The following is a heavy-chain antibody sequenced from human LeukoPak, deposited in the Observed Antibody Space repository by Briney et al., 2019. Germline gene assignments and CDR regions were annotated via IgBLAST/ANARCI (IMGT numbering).Heavy chain of an antibody. CDR3: ARSAGYSYNYGENAFDI. D-gene: IGHD5-18*01. V-gene: IGHV1-18*01. J-gene: IGHJ3*02. CDR2: ISAYNGHT. CDR1: GYTFTNYG. Sequence: ASVKVSCKASGYTFTNYGISWVRQAPGLGLEWMGWISAYNGHTNSAQRLQGRVSLTTDTSTNTAYMELRSLRSDDTAVYYCARSAGYSYNYGENAFDIWGQGTMVTASS.